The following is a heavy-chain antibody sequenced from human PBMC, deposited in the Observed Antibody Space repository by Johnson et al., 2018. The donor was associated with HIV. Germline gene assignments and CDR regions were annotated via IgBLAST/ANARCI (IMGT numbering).Heavy chain of an antibody. CDR3: AKTIARNAFDI. J-gene: IGHJ3*02. CDR2: IKQDGSEK. D-gene: IGHD3-9*01. V-gene: IGHV3-7*05. CDR1: GFTFSSYW. Sequence: VQLVESGGGLVQPGGSLRLSCAASGFTFSSYWMSWVRQAPWKGLEWVANIKQDGSEKYYVDSVKGRFTISRDNAKNSLYLQMNSLRAEDTAVYYCAKTIARNAFDIWGQGTMVTVSS.